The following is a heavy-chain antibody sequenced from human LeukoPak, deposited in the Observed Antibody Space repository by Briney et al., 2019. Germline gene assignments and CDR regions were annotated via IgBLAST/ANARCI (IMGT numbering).Heavy chain of an antibody. CDR3: ARDPRDYGGNSA. CDR2: IIPIFGTA. J-gene: IGHJ4*02. D-gene: IGHD4-23*01. V-gene: IGHV1-69*13. Sequence: VASVKVSCKASGGTFSSYAISWVRQAPGQGLEWMGGIIPIFGTANYAQKFQGRVTITADESTSTAYMELSSLRSEDTAVYYCARDPRDYGGNSAWGQGTLVTVSS. CDR1: GGTFSSYA.